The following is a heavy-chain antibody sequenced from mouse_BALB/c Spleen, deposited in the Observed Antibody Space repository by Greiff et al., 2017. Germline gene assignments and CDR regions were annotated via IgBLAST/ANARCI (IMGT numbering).Heavy chain of an antibody. CDR3: ARDAGYGNYPWFAY. CDR1: GFTFSDFY. V-gene: IGHV7-1*02. D-gene: IGHD2-1*01. CDR2: SRNKANDYTT. Sequence: EVMLVESGGGLVQPGGSLRLSCATSGFTFSDFYMEWVRQPPGKRLEWIAASRNKANDYTTEYSASVKGRFIVSRDTSQSILYLQMNALRAEDTAIYYCARDAGYGNYPWFAYWGQGTLVTVSA. J-gene: IGHJ3*01.